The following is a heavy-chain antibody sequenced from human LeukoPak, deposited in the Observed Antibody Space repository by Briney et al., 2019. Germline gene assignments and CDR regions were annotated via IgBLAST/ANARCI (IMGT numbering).Heavy chain of an antibody. CDR1: GGTFNTHI. Sequence: SVKVSCTSSGGTFNTHIFNWVRQAPGQGLEWMGKITPIIGTTKYAQRFQARVTITADRSTSTAYLELSGLTYDDTAEYYCTRVTLRGSKYNWFDPWGQGTPVSVSS. D-gene: IGHD1-26*01. CDR3: TRVTLRGSKYNWFDP. CDR2: ITPIIGTT. J-gene: IGHJ5*02. V-gene: IGHV1-69*08.